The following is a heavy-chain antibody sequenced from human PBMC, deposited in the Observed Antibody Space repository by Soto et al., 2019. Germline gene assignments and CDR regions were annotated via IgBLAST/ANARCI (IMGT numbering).Heavy chain of an antibody. CDR3: ARDLGYCRSGTCQREWFDP. V-gene: IGHV1-18*01. D-gene: IGHD2-15*01. Sequence: QVQLVQSGAAVKKPGTSVKVSCTASGYTFSSHGISWVRQAPGQGLQWIGWVSGDNANTNYAQSLQGRVTMTTDTSPNTGHMELRSLRTDHTAVYCARDLGYCRSGTCQREWFDPWGHGTLVIVPS. J-gene: IGHJ5*02. CDR1: GYTFSSHG. CDR2: VSGDNANT.